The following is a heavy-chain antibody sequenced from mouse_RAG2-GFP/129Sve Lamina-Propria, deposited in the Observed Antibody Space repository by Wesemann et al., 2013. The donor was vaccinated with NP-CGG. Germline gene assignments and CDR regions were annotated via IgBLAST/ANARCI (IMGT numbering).Heavy chain of an antibody. Sequence: QVQLQQPGAELVKPGASVKLSCKASGYTFTSYWMHWVKQRPGQGLEWIGMIHPNSGSTNYNEKFKSKATLTVDKSSSTAYMQLSSLTSEDSAVYYCARRQLGPAWFAYWGQGTLVTVSA. CDR2: IHPNSGST. CDR1: GYTFTSYW. CDR3: ARRQLGPAWFAY. V-gene: IGHV1-64*01. J-gene: IGHJ3*01. D-gene: IGHD3-2*01.